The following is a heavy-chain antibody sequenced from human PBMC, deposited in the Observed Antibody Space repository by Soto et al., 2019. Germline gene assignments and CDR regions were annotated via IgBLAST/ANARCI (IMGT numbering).Heavy chain of an antibody. V-gene: IGHV4-31*03. CDR2: IYYSGST. J-gene: IGHJ6*02. D-gene: IGHD3-10*01. CDR1: GGSISSGGYY. CDR3: ARDGTMVRGVGMDV. Sequence: SETLSLTCTVSGGSISSGGYYWSWIRQHPGKGLEWIGYIYYSGSTYYNPSLKSRVTISVDTSKNQFSLKLSSVTAADTAVYYCARDGTMVRGVGMDVWGQGTTVTVSS.